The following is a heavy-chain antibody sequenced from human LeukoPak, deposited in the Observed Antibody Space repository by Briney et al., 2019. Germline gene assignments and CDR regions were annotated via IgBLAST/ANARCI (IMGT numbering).Heavy chain of an antibody. CDR3: ANEPSSAATFHWW. Sequence: SGGSLRLSCAAPGFTFSSYAMSWVRQAPGKGLEWVSAISGSGGSTYYADSVKGRFTISRDNSKNTLYLQMNSLRAEDTAVYYCANEPSSAATFHWWWGQGTLVTVSS. V-gene: IGHV3-23*01. CDR1: GFTFSSYA. CDR2: ISGSGGST. D-gene: IGHD2-15*01. J-gene: IGHJ4*02.